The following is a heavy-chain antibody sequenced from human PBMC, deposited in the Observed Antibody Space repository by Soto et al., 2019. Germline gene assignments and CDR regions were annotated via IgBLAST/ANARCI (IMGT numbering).Heavy chain of an antibody. J-gene: IGHJ6*02. D-gene: IGHD4-4*01. Sequence: QVQLVESGGGLVKPGGSLRLSCAASGFTFSDYYMSWIRQAPGKGLEWVSYISSSGRTIYYADSVKGRFTISRDNGKNSLYLQMNSLRAEDRAVYYCHISKGDRDSYYYGMDVWGQGSTVTVSS. CDR2: ISSSGRTI. V-gene: IGHV3-11*01. CDR3: HISKGDRDSYYYGMDV. CDR1: GFTFSDYY.